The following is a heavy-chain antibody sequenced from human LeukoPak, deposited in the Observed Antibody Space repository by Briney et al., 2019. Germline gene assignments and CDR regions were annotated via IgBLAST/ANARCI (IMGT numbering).Heavy chain of an antibody. Sequence: SETLSLTCTVSGVSMRSYYWSWIRQPPGRGLEWIGYVFSSGSTDYNPSLKSRVTMSVVTSRNQFSLNLRSVTAADTAVYYCTRGGWLRFDYWGQGILVTVSS. V-gene: IGHV4-59*01. J-gene: IGHJ4*02. D-gene: IGHD5-12*01. CDR2: VFSSGST. CDR3: TRGGWLRFDY. CDR1: GVSMRSYY.